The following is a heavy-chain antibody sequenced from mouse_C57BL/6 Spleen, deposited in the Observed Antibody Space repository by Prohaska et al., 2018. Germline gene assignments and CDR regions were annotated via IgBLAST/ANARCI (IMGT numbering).Heavy chain of an antibody. D-gene: IGHD2-4*01. Sequence: HGKSLEWIGYINPNNGGTSYNQKFKGKATLTVNKSSSTAYMELRSLTSEDSAVYYCARRGGIYYDYDAALWYFDVWGTGTTVTVSS. CDR2: INPNNGGT. CDR3: ARRGGIYYDYDAALWYFDV. J-gene: IGHJ1*03. V-gene: IGHV1-22*01.